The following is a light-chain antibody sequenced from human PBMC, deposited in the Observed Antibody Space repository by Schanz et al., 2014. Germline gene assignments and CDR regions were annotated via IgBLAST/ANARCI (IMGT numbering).Light chain of an antibody. CDR1: QGIRNY. CDR3: QKYDRAPWT. V-gene: IGKV1-27*01. CDR2: GAS. J-gene: IGKJ1*01. Sequence: DIQMTQSPSSLSASVGDRVTITCRASQGIRNYLAWYQHKPGKVPTLLIYGASTLRPGVPSRFSGSGSGTDFKRKGRRLQKEDVATYACQKYDRAPWTFGQGTRVEIK.